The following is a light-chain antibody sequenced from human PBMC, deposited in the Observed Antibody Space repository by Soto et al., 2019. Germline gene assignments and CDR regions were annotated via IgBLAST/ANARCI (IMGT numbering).Light chain of an antibody. CDR2: EVN. CDR1: SSDLGGYNF. J-gene: IGLJ2*01. V-gene: IGLV2-14*01. CDR3: SSYTYTKSVV. Sequence: QSVLTQPASVSGSPGQSITISCTGTSSDLGGYNFVSWYQQLPGKAPKVIIYEVNYRPSGVSDRFSGSKSDNTASLTISGLQAGDEGIYYCSSYTYTKSVVFGGGTKVTVL.